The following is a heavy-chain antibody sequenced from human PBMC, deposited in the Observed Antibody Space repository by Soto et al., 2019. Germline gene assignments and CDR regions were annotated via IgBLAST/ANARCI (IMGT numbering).Heavy chain of an antibody. CDR1: GGSISGGVYY. D-gene: IGHD4-17*01. CDR2: IYASGST. CDR3: AREVIPLTTDWYFDL. Sequence: QVQLQESGPGLVKPSETLSLTCTVSGGSISGGVYYWSWIRQPPGKGLEWIGYIYASGSTYYNPSRKCRVPISVDTSNNQFSLRLTSVTAADSAVYYCAREVIPLTTDWYFDLWCRATLVTVSP. J-gene: IGHJ2*01. V-gene: IGHV4-30-4*01.